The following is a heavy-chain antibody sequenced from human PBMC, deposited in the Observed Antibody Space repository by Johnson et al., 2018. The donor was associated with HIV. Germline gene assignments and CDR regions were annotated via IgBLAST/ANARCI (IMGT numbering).Heavy chain of an antibody. J-gene: IGHJ3*01. CDR2: VYSGGTT. CDR1: GFTFSSYA. D-gene: IGHD3-16*01. Sequence: VQLVESGGGLVQPGGSLRLSCAASGFTFSSYAMSWVRQAPGKGLEWVSIVYSGGTTYYTDSVKGRFTISRDNSKNTLYLQMNSLRAEDTAVYYCARVGASRFDAFHVWGQGTMVTVSS. V-gene: IGHV3-66*01. CDR3: ARVGASRFDAFHV.